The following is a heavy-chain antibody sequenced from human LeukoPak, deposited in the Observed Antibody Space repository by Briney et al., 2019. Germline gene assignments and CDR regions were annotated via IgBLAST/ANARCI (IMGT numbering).Heavy chain of an antibody. Sequence: ASVKVSCKASGGTFSSYATSWVRQAPGQGLEWMGRIIPILGIANYAQKFQGRVTITADKSTSTAYMELSSLRSEDTAVYYCARGHYGDFYFDYWGQGTLVTVSS. V-gene: IGHV1-69*04. D-gene: IGHD4-17*01. CDR3: ARGHYGDFYFDY. J-gene: IGHJ4*02. CDR1: GGTFSSYA. CDR2: IIPILGIA.